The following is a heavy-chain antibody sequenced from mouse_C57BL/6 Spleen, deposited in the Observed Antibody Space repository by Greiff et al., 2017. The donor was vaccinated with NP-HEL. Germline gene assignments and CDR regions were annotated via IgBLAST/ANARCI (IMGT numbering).Heavy chain of an antibody. CDR1: GYSFTDYN. CDR2: INPNYGTT. D-gene: IGHD2-1*01. J-gene: IGHJ4*01. CDR3: ARGGNSPTCYAMDY. Sequence: VQLKESGPELVKPGASVKISCKASGYSFTDYNMNWVKQSNGKSLEWIGVINPNYGTTSYNQKFKGKATLTVDQSSSTAYMQLNSLTSEDSAVYYCARGGNSPTCYAMDYWGQRTSVTVSS. V-gene: IGHV1-39*01.